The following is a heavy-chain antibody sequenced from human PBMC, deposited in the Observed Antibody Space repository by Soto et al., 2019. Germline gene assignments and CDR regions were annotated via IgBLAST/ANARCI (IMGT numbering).Heavy chain of an antibody. CDR2: ISGSGGNT. Sequence: PRLSCAASGFTFSTYAMSWVRQAPGKGLEWVSAISGSGGNTYYADSVKGRFTISRDNSKNTLYLQMNSLRAEDTAVYYCANRPSAGYSGTGDHWGQGTLVTVSS. J-gene: IGHJ4*02. V-gene: IGHV3-23*01. CDR1: GFTFSTYA. D-gene: IGHD1-26*01. CDR3: ANRPSAGYSGTGDH.